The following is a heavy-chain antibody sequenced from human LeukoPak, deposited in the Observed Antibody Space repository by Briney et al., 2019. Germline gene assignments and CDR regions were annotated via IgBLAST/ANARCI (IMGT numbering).Heavy chain of an antibody. CDR2: IYYSGST. V-gene: IGHV4-39*07. CDR3: ARIRTGSRRAFDP. D-gene: IGHD3/OR15-3a*01. Sequence: SETLSLICTVSGGSISSSSYYWGWIRQPPGKGLEWIGSIYYSGSTYYNPSLKSRVTISVDTSKNQFSLKLSSVTAADTAVYYCARIRTGSRRAFDPWGQGTLVTVSS. CDR1: GGSISSSSYY. J-gene: IGHJ5*02.